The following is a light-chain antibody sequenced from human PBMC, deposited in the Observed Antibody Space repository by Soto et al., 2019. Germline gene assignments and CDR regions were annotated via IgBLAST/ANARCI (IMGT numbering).Light chain of an antibody. CDR2: EVN. V-gene: IGLV2-14*02. Sequence: QSALTQVASVSGSPGQSVTMSCTGSYSGIGSYNLVSWFQQHPGKAPKLIIYEVNKRPSGVPDRFSGSKSGNTASLAISGLQAADEADYYCSLYTSENTYVFGTGTKVTVL. J-gene: IGLJ1*01. CDR1: YSGIGSYNL. CDR3: SLYTSENTYV.